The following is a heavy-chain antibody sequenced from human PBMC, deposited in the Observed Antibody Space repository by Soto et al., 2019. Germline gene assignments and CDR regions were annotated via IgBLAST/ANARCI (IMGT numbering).Heavy chain of an antibody. CDR3: AKGYSSGWYEGFDY. CDR1: GCTFSSYA. D-gene: IGHD6-19*01. Sequence: GGSLRLSCAASGCTFSSYAMSWVRQAPGKGLEWVSAISGSGGSTYYADSVTGRFTISRDNSKNTLYLQMNSLRAEDTAVYYCAKGYSSGWYEGFDYWGLGILVTVSS. J-gene: IGHJ4*02. CDR2: ISGSGGST. V-gene: IGHV3-23*01.